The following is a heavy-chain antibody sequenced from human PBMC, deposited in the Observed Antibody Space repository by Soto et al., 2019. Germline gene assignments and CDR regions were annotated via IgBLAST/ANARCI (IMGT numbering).Heavy chain of an antibody. J-gene: IGHJ4*02. CDR3: AKEYISTSRGSFDY. CDR2: ITGSSGRT. V-gene: IGHV3-23*01. CDR1: GFTFSNYA. Sequence: PGGSLRLSCAASGFTFSNYAMNWVRQAPGKGLEWVSGITGSSGRTFYADSVKGRFTISRDNSKNTVYLQMNSVRADDTAVYYCAKEYISTSRGSFDYWGQGALVTVSS. D-gene: IGHD1-26*01.